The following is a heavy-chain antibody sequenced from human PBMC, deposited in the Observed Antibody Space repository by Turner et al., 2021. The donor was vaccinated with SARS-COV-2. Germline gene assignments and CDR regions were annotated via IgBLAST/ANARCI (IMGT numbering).Heavy chain of an antibody. J-gene: IGHJ4*01. CDR3: VKGGSGWSMEFDY. Sequence: QVQLVESGGGVVQTGRSLSLSCAASGFTFSNYGMFWVRQAPGKGLECVALISYDGSNKHYADSVKGRFTISRDKSKNTLFLQMYSLRAEYTAVYYCVKGGSGWSMEFDYWGHGTLVTVSS. CDR2: ISYDGSNK. CDR1: GFTFSNYG. D-gene: IGHD6-19*01. V-gene: IGHV3-30*18.